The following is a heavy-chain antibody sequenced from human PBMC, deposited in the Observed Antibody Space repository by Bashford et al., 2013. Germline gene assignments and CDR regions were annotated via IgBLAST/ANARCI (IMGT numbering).Heavy chain of an antibody. CDR3: AKDYYCDSSSCYYTENWFDS. V-gene: IGHV3-23*01. D-gene: IGHD3-22*01. J-gene: IGHJ5*01. Sequence: VRQAPGKGLEWVSAISGSSASTYYADSVKGRFTISRDNSRYTLYLQMNSLRAEDTAVYYCAKDYYCDSSSCYYTENWFDSWGQGTLVTVSS. CDR2: ISGSSAST.